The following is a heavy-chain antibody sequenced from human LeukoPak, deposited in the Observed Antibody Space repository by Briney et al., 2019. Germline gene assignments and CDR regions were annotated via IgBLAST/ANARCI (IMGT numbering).Heavy chain of an antibody. V-gene: IGHV1-2*06. CDR2: INPNSGGT. Sequence: ASVKVSCKASGYTFTGYYMHWVRQAPGQGLEWMGRINPNSGGTNYAQKFQGRVTMTRDTSISTAYMKLSRLRSDDTAVYYCARDSITIFGVVIDCFDYWGQGTLVTVSS. CDR3: ARDSITIFGVVIDCFDY. CDR1: GYTFTGYY. D-gene: IGHD3-3*01. J-gene: IGHJ4*02.